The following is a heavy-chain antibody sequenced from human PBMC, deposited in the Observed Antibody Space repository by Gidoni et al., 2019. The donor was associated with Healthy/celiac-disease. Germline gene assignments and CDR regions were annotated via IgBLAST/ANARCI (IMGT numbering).Heavy chain of an antibody. CDR3: ARHRDQTEFDY. D-gene: IGHD2-2*01. J-gene: IGHJ4*02. Sequence: SPSFQGQVTISADKSISTAYLQWSSLKASDTAMYYCARHRDQTEFDYWGQGTLVTVSS. V-gene: IGHV5-51*01.